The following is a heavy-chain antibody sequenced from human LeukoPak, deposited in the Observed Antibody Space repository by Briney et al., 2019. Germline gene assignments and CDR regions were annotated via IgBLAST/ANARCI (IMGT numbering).Heavy chain of an antibody. D-gene: IGHD5-18*01. J-gene: IGHJ4*02. CDR3: ARVKRAGYSYNFDY. V-gene: IGHV3-11*01. CDR1: GFSLSGYW. CDR2: ISSSGSTI. Sequence: GGSLRLSCVASGFSLSGYWMHWVRQAPGKGLEWVSYISSSGSTIYYADSVKGRFTISRDNAKNSLYLQMNSLRAEDTAVYYCARVKRAGYSYNFDYWGQGTLVTVSS.